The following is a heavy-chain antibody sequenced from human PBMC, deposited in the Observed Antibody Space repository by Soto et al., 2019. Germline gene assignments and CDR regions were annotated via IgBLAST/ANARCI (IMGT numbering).Heavy chain of an antibody. CDR1: GYTFTSYY. Sequence: QVQLVQSGAEVKKPGASVKVSCKASGYTFTSYYMHWVRQAPGQGLEWMGIINPSGGSTSYAQKFQGRVTLTRDTSTSTVSMELSRLRSEDTAVYYCARGRNSGGNDYWGQGTLVTVSS. V-gene: IGHV1-46*01. D-gene: IGHD2-15*01. CDR2: INPSGGST. CDR3: ARGRNSGGNDY. J-gene: IGHJ4*02.